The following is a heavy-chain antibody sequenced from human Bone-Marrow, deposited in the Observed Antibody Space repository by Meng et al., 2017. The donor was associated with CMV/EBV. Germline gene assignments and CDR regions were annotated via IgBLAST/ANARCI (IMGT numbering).Heavy chain of an antibody. D-gene: IGHD6-6*01. CDR2: ISSSSSTI. CDR3: ARQNIAARPFAY. Sequence: GGSLRLSCAASGFTFGSYGFHWVRQAPGKGVEWVSYISSSSSTIYYADSVKGRFTISRDNAKNSLYLQMNSLRAEDTAVYYCARQNIAARPFAYWGQGTLVTISS. V-gene: IGHV3-48*04. J-gene: IGHJ4*02. CDR1: GFTFGSYG.